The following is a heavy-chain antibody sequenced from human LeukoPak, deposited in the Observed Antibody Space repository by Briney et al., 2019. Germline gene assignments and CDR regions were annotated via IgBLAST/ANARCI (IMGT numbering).Heavy chain of an antibody. D-gene: IGHD4-23*01. CDR2: IYYSGST. V-gene: IGHV4-39*07. Sequence: SETLSLTCTVSGGSISSSRYYWGWIRQPPGKGLEWIGRIYYSGSTYYNPSLKSRVTISVDTSKNQFSLNLSSVTAADTAVYYCARDPPRPYGGNSPWYFDLWGRGTLVTVSS. J-gene: IGHJ2*01. CDR1: GGSISSSRYY. CDR3: ARDPPRPYGGNSPWYFDL.